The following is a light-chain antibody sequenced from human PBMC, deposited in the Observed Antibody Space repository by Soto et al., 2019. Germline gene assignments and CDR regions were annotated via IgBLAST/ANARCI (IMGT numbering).Light chain of an antibody. J-gene: IGKJ4*01. CDR2: DAS. V-gene: IGKV1-9*01. CDR3: QQLNSYPLT. Sequence: PSSPSSSVGERVTHTCPASQGISDFLAWYQQKPGKAPQLLIYDASTLQSGVPSRFSGSGSGTDFTLTISSLQPEDFATYYCQQLNSYPLTFGGGTKVDIK. CDR1: QGISDF.